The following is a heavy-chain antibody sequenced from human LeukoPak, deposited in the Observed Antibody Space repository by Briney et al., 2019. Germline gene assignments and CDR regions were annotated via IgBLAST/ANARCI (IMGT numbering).Heavy chain of an antibody. J-gene: IGHJ4*02. Sequence: PSETLSLTCTVSGGTISSYYWNWIRQPPGKGLEWIGEINHSGSTNYNPSLKSRVTISVDTSKNQFSLKLSSVTAADTAVYFCAKTPTAFVRGGYCFDSWGQGTLVTVSS. CDR1: GGTISSYY. D-gene: IGHD6-6*01. CDR3: AKTPTAFVRGGYCFDS. CDR2: INHSGST. V-gene: IGHV4-34*08.